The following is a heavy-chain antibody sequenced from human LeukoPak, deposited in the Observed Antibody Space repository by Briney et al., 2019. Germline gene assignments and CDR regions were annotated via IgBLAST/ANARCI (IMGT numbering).Heavy chain of an antibody. J-gene: IGHJ3*02. CDR3: ARDLKQWMDDAFDI. D-gene: IGHD6-19*01. Sequence: GGSLRLSCAASGFTFSSYEMNWVRQAPGKGLEWVSYIRSSGSTIYYADSVKGRFTISRHNAKNSLYLQMNSLRAENTAVYYCARDLKQWMDDAFDIWGQGTMVTVSS. CDR1: GFTFSSYE. CDR2: IRSSGSTI. V-gene: IGHV3-48*03.